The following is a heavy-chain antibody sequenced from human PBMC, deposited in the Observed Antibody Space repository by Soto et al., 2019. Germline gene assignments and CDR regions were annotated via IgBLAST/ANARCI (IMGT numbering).Heavy chain of an antibody. CDR3: AKDGCSGGSCQYYFDY. J-gene: IGHJ4*02. Sequence: GGSLRLSCAASGFTFSSYGMHWVRQAPGKGLEWVAVISYDGSKKYYADSVKGRFTISRDNSKNTLYLQMNSLRAEDTAVYYCAKDGCSGGSCQYYFDYWGQGTLVTVSS. CDR2: ISYDGSKK. CDR1: GFTFSSYG. V-gene: IGHV3-30*18. D-gene: IGHD2-15*01.